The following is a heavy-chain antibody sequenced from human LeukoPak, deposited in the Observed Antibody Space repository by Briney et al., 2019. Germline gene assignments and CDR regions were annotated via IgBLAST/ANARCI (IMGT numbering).Heavy chain of an antibody. CDR3: ARASHNYYYYYYMDV. J-gene: IGHJ6*03. CDR2: MNPNSGNT. V-gene: IGHV1-8*01. CDR1: GYTFTSYD. Sequence: ASVKVSCKASGYTFTSYDIDWVRQATGQGLEWMGWMNPNSGNTGYAQKFQGRVTITTDESTSTAYMELSSLRSEDTAVYYCARASHNYYYYYYMDVWGKGTTVTVSS.